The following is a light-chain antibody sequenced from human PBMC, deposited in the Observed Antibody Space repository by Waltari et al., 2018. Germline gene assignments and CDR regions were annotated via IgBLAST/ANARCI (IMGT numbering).Light chain of an antibody. V-gene: IGKV3-20*01. CDR3: QQYGRSWNT. Sequence: EIVLTQSPGTLSLSPGERATLSCRASQSVRSSSLAWYQQKPGQAPRLLIHDASSRATGIPDRFSGSGSGTDFTLTINRPEPEDSAVYYCQQYGRSWNTFGQGTKLEI. CDR2: DAS. CDR1: QSVRSSS. J-gene: IGKJ2*01.